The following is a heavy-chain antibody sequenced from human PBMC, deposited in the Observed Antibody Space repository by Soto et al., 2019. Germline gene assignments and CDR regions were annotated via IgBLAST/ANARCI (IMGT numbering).Heavy chain of an antibody. CDR2: IYWDGDK. V-gene: IGHV2-5*02. D-gene: IGHD3-10*01. CDR1: GFSLSTSGVG. Sequence: QITLKESGPTLVKPTQPLTLTCTFSGFSLSTSGVGMGWIRQPPGKALEWLALIYWDGDKRYSPSLKSRLTITKDASKNQVVLTMTNLDPVEKGAYYCEHVSITCSWFGPWGQGTLVAVSS. J-gene: IGHJ5*02. CDR3: EHVSITCSWFGP.